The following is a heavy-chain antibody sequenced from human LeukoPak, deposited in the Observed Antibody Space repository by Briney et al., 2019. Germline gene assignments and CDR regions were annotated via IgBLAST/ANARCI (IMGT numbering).Heavy chain of an antibody. J-gene: IGHJ4*02. V-gene: IGHV4-39*01. D-gene: IGHD1-26*01. CDR2: IYYTGST. CDR3: ATDPIAGASKLDY. Sequence: SETLSLTCTVSGGSISISSYYWGWIRQPPGKGLEWIESIYYTGSTYYNTSLKSRVTISVDTSRNQFSLKLTSVTAADTAVYYCATDPIAGASKLDYWGQGALVAVSS. CDR1: GGSISISSYY.